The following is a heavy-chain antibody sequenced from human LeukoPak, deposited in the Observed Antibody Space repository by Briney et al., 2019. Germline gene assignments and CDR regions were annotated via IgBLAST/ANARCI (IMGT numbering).Heavy chain of an antibody. CDR1: GFTFSNYW. D-gene: IGHD3-3*01. CDR2: ISGSGGST. J-gene: IGHJ4*02. Sequence: GGSLRLSCAASGFTFSNYWMSWVRQAPGKGLEWVSAISGSGGSTYYADSVKGRFTISRDNSKNTLYLQMNSLRAEDTAVYYCAKYRRITIFGVVIVDYWGQGTLVTVSS. V-gene: IGHV3-23*01. CDR3: AKYRRITIFGVVIVDY.